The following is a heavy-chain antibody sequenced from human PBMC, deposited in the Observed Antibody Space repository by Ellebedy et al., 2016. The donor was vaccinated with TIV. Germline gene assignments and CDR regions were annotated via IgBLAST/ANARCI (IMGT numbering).Heavy chain of an antibody. J-gene: IGHJ4*02. CDR2: NAPYSGNT. CDR1: GYSFTSAT. D-gene: IGHD4-17*01. CDR3: ARDLTTVTSFDF. V-gene: IGHV1-18*01. Sequence: AASVKVSCKTSGYSFTSATITWARQAPGRGLEWMGWNAPYSGNTNYAQKLQGRVTMTTDTSTTTAYMELRNLTSDDTAMYYCARDLTTVTSFDFWGQGTLVAVSS.